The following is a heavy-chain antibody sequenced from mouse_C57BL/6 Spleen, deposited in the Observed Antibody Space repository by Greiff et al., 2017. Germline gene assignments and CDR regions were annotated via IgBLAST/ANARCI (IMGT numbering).Heavy chain of an antibody. D-gene: IGHD1-1*01. CDR3: ASGTTVVAPYYYAMDY. J-gene: IGHJ4*01. CDR2: INPNNGGT. V-gene: IGHV1-22*01. Sequence: EVQLQQSGPELVKPGASVKMSCKASGYTFTDYNMHWVKQSHGKSLEWIGYINPNNGGTSYNQKFKGKATLTVNKSSSTAYLGLRSLTSEDSAVYYCASGTTVVAPYYYAMDYWGQGTSVTVAS. CDR1: GYTFTDYN.